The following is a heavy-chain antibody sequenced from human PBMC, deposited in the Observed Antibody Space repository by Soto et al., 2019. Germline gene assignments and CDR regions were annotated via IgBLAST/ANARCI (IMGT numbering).Heavy chain of an antibody. CDR2: IYYSGST. J-gene: IGHJ4*02. V-gene: IGHV4-39*01. Sequence: PSETLSLTCTVSGGSISRSSYYWGWIRQPPGKGLEWIGSIYYSGSTYYNPSLKSRVTISVDTSKNQFSLKLSSVTAADTAVYYCARQRQWLVNGRAEFDYWGQGTLVTVSS. CDR1: GGSISRSSYY. D-gene: IGHD6-19*01. CDR3: ARQRQWLVNGRAEFDY.